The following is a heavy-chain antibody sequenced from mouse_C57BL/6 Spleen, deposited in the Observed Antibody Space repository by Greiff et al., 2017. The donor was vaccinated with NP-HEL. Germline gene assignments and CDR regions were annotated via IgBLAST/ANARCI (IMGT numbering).Heavy chain of an antibody. CDR2: ISNLAYSI. J-gene: IGHJ2*01. V-gene: IGHV5-15*01. Sequence: EVMLVESGGGLVQPGGSLKLSCAASGFTFSDYGMAWVRQAPRKGPEWVAFISNLAYSIYYADTVTGRFTISRENAKNTLYLEMSSLRSEDTAMYYCARGNYYGSRELYFDYWGQGTTLTVSS. CDR3: ARGNYYGSRELYFDY. CDR1: GFTFSDYG. D-gene: IGHD1-1*01.